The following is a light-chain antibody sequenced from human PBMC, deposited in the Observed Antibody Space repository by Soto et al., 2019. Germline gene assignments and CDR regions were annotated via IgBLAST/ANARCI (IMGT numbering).Light chain of an antibody. CDR2: AAS. Sequence: DLQMTQSPSPLSASVGDSVTITCRASQTIKTYLNWYRHKPGKAPELLIYAASRLQSGVASRFSGSGSGTYFSLTISSLQPDDLATYYCQQTYTAPGTFGQGTKVEI. V-gene: IGKV1-39*01. J-gene: IGKJ1*01. CDR1: QTIKTY. CDR3: QQTYTAPGT.